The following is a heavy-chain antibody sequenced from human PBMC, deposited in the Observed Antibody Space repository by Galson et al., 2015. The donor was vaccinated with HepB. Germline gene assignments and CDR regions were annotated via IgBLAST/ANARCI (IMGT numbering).Heavy chain of an antibody. CDR1: GFTFSSYG. J-gene: IGHJ4*02. V-gene: IGHV3-33*06. Sequence: SLRLSCAASGFTFSSYGMHWVRQAPGKGLEWVAVIWYDGSNKYYADSVKGRFTISRDNSKNTLYLQMNSLRAEDTAVYYCAKDRNTDLVHYFDFWGQGTLVTVSS. D-gene: IGHD5-18*01. CDR2: IWYDGSNK. CDR3: AKDRNTDLVHYFDF.